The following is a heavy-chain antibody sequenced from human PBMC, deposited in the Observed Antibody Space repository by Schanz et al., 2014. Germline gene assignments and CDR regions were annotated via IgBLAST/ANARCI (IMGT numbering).Heavy chain of an antibody. CDR2: IHHSGST. V-gene: IGHV4-34*01. CDR3: ARGEWSTSQFDY. Sequence: QVQLQQWGAGLLRPSETLSLTCTVSGQSFTGYYWTWIRQPPGKGLEWIGEIHHSGSTNYNPSLKRRVTISMETSKNQFSLKLSSVTAADTAVYYCARGEWSTSQFDYWGHGTLVTVSS. J-gene: IGHJ4*01. D-gene: IGHD2-2*01. CDR1: GQSFTGYY.